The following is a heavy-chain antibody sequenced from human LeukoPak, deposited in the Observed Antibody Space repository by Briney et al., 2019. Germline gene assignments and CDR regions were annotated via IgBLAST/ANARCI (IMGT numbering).Heavy chain of an antibody. J-gene: IGHJ3*02. CDR2: ITGTT. CDR1: GFTFSSYA. V-gene: IGHV3-23*01. CDR3: AKAFREYGSSTYSSFDI. D-gene: IGHD6-13*01. Sequence: GGSLRLSCAASGFTFSSYAMSWVRQAPGKGLQWVSTITGTTHYADSVRGRFTISRDNSKNILYLQMNSLSTEDTAIYYCAKAFREYGSSTYSSFDIWGQGTMVTVSS.